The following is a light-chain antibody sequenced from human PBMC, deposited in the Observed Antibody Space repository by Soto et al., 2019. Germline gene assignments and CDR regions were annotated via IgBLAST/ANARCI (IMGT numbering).Light chain of an antibody. Sequence: DIQMTQSPSFLSASVGDRVSISCLANQSISTYLNWYQHKPGKAPKFLIHAASSLQSRVPSRFSGSGSGTEFTLTISSLQPEDFATYYCQQGYRPPRTFGQGTKVDIK. V-gene: IGKV1-39*01. CDR3: QQGYRPPRT. CDR1: QSISTY. CDR2: AAS. J-gene: IGKJ1*01.